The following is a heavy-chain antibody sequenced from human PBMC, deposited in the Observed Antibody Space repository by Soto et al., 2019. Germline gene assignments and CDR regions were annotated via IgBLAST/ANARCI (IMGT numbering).Heavy chain of an antibody. J-gene: IGHJ4*02. CDR3: TKGTFPSPESYFDY. V-gene: IGHV3-30*18. Sequence: PGGSLRLSCAASGFTLSSYGMHWVRQAPGKGLEWVAIISYDRSNKYYADSVKGRFTISRDNSKNTVYLQMNSLRAEDTAVYYCTKGTFPSPESYFDYWGPGTLVTVSS. D-gene: IGHD1-1*01. CDR1: GFTLSSYG. CDR2: ISYDRSNK.